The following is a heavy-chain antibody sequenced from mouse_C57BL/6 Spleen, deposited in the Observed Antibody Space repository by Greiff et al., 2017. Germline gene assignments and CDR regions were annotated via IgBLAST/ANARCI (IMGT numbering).Heavy chain of an antibody. CDR3: ARMRGDY. J-gene: IGHJ4*01. CDR1: GYAFSSSW. V-gene: IGHV1-82*01. Sequence: QVQLKESGPELVKPGASVKISCKASGYAFSSSWMNWVKQRPGKGLEWIGRIYPGDGDTNYNGKFKGKATLTAEKSSSTAYMQLSSLTSEDSAVYFCARMRGDYWGQGTSVTVSS. CDR2: IYPGDGDT.